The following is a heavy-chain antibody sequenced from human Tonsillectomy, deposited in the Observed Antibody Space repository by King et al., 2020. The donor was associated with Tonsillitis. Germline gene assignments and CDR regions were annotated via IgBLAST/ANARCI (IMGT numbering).Heavy chain of an antibody. CDR3: TTRDYATGAFDI. D-gene: IGHD3-16*01. CDR2: IKSKTDGGTT. V-gene: IGHV3-15*01. CDR1: GLTFSNAW. J-gene: IGHJ3*02. Sequence: VQLVESGGGLVKPGGSLTLSCVASGLTFSNAWMTWVRQAPGKGLEWVGRIKSKTDGGTTDYAAPVKGRFTISRDDSKNTLFLQMNSLKTEDTDVYYCTTRDYATGAFDIWGQGTMVTVSS.